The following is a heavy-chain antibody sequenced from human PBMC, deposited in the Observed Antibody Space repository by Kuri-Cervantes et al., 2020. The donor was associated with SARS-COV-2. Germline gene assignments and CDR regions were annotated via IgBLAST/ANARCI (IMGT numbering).Heavy chain of an antibody. CDR1: GFTFDDYA. J-gene: IGHJ4*02. V-gene: IGHV3-9*01. CDR2: ISWNSGSR. Sequence: LSLSCAASGFTFDDYAMHWVRQAPGKGLEWVSGISWNSGSRGYADSVKGRFTISRDNAKNSLYLQMNSLRAEDTALYYCARRKRTTVITSLGFDYWGQGTLVTVSS. CDR3: ARRKRTTVITSLGFDY. D-gene: IGHD4-11*01.